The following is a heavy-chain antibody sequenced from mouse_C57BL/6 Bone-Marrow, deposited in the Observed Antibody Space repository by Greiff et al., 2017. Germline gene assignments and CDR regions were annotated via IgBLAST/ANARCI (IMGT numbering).Heavy chain of an antibody. V-gene: IGHV1-82*01. CDR1: GYAFSSSW. Sequence: VKLVESGPELVKPGASVKISCKASGYAFSSSWMDWVKQRPGKGLEWIGRIYPGDGDTTYNGKFKGKATLTSDKSSSTANMQRSSLTSEDSAVSFCASSTTVVARGFAYWGQGTLVTVSA. CDR2: IYPGDGDT. CDR3: ASSTTVVARGFAY. D-gene: IGHD1-1*01. J-gene: IGHJ3*01.